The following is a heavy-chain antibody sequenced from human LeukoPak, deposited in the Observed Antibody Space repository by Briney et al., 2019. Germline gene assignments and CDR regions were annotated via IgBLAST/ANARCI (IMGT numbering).Heavy chain of an antibody. CDR2: IHYTGAT. CDR1: GDSVNNNLYF. J-gene: IGHJ4*02. Sequence: SETLSLTCSVSGDSVNNNLYFWAWIRQPPGKELKWVGSIHYTGATYYSPSLKSRVTISIDTSKNQFSLRLTSLTAADTAVYYCARMYTDGWYEYWGQGILVTVSS. V-gene: IGHV4-39*01. D-gene: IGHD6-19*01. CDR3: ARMYTDGWYEY.